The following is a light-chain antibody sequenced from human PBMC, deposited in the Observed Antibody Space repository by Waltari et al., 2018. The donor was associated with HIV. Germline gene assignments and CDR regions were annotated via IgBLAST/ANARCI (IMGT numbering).Light chain of an antibody. CDR1: HSISTY. Sequence: DIQMTQSPSSLSAFVGNRVTIPCRASHSISTYVTLYQHKPGRATMLLIYAASSLQSGVPSRFSGSGSGTAFTLTISSLQPEDFATYYCQQSFRGLTFGGGTKVETK. CDR3: QQSFRGLT. CDR2: AAS. J-gene: IGKJ4*01. V-gene: IGKV1-39*01.